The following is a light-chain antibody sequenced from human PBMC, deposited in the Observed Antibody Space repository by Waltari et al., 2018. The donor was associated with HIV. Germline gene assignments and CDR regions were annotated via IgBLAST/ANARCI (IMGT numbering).Light chain of an antibody. Sequence: QSALTHPPSASGSPGQSVTISCTGTSSAIGRYNYVSWYQQHPGTSPKLIMTEVTKRPSCVPDRFSGSKSGNPASLTVSGLQAEDEAHYYCSSYAPTNNFYVLFGGGTALTVL. CDR1: SSAIGRYNY. V-gene: IGLV2-8*01. CDR2: EVT. J-gene: IGLJ2*01. CDR3: SSYAPTNNFYVL.